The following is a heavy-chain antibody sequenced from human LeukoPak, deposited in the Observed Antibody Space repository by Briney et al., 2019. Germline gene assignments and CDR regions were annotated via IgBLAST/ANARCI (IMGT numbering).Heavy chain of an antibody. Sequence: ASVKVSCKASGYTFTSYGISWVRQAPGQGLEWMGWISAYNGNTNYAQKLQGRVTMTTDTSTSTAYMELRSLRSDDTAVYYCARDFCSSTSCLYYYYMDVWGKGTTVTISS. CDR1: GYTFTSYG. D-gene: IGHD2-2*01. CDR2: ISAYNGNT. V-gene: IGHV1-18*01. J-gene: IGHJ6*03. CDR3: ARDFCSSTSCLYYYYMDV.